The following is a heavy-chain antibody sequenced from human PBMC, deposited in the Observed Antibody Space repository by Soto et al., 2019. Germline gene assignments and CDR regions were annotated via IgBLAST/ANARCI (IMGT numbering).Heavy chain of an antibody. D-gene: IGHD6-13*01. CDR2: ISISSRTI. CDR3: ARDNGIAGSFDP. CDR1: GFTFRSYS. J-gene: IGHJ5*02. Sequence: PGGSLRLSRPASGFTFRSYSMNWVRQAPGKGLEWVSYISISSRTIYYADSVKGRFTISRDDAKNSLYLQMNSLRDEDTSVYYCARDNGIAGSFDPWGQGTLVTVSS. V-gene: IGHV3-48*02.